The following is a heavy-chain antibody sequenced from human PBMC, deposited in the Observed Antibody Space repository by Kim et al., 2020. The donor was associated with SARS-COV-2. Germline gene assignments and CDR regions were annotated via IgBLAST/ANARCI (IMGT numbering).Heavy chain of an antibody. Sequence: SPSFQGQVTIYADKSISTAYLQWSSLKASDTAMYYCARPGAHEYSSSFDYWGQGTLVTVSS. V-gene: IGHV5-51*01. CDR3: ARPGAHEYSSSFDY. D-gene: IGHD6-6*01. J-gene: IGHJ4*02.